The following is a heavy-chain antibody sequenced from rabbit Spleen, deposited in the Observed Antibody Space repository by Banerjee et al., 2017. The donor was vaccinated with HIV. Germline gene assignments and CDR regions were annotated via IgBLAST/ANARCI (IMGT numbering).Heavy chain of an antibody. CDR2: ISDRSGRT. V-gene: IGHV1S40*01. CDR3: ARDSSSSFSSYGMNL. Sequence: QSLEESGGDLVKPGASLTLTCKASGFSYSSNYYMCWVRQAPGKGLEWIACISDRSGRTDYASWAKGRFTISKTSSTTVTLQMTSLTAADTATYFCARDSSSSFSSYGMNLWGQGTLVTVS. CDR1: GFSYSSNYY. J-gene: IGHJ6*01. D-gene: IGHD1-1*01.